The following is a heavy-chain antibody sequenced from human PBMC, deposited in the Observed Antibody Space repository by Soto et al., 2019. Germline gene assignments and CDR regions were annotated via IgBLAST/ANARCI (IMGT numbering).Heavy chain of an antibody. CDR1: GFTFSSYG. Sequence: GGSLRLSCAASGFTFSSYGMHWVRQAPGKGLEWVAVISYDGSNKYYADSVKGRFTISRDNSKNTLYLQMNSLRAEDTAVYYCAKDIAAAADLWAFDIWGQGTMVTVSS. D-gene: IGHD6-13*01. J-gene: IGHJ3*02. V-gene: IGHV3-30*18. CDR2: ISYDGSNK. CDR3: AKDIAAAADLWAFDI.